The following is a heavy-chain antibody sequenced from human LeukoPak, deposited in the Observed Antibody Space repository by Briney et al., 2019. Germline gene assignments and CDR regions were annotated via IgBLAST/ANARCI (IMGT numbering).Heavy chain of an antibody. D-gene: IGHD3-9*01. CDR3: ARENGGYYDILTGYYSFDY. J-gene: IGHJ4*02. V-gene: IGHV3-21*01. CDR1: GFTFSSYS. CDR2: ISSSSSYI. Sequence: GGSLRLSCAASGFTFSSYSMNWVRQAPGKGLEWVSSISSSSSYIYYADSVKGRFTISRDNSKNTLYLQMNSLRAEDTAVYYCARENGGYYDILTGYYSFDYWGQGTLVTVSS.